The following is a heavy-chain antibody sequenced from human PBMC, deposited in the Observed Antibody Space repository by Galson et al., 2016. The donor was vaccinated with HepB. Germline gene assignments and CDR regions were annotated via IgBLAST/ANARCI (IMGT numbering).Heavy chain of an antibody. CDR2: ISGSDGST. D-gene: IGHD2-2*01. CDR3: AKSGLYCGSTNCYEEYDY. Sequence: SLRLSCAASGFTFSSYAMTWVRQAPGKGLEWVSAISGSDGSTFYADSVKGRFTISRDNSKSTLYLQMSSLRAEDTAIYYCAKSGLYCGSTNCYEEYDYWGQGTLVTVSS. V-gene: IGHV3-23*01. J-gene: IGHJ4*02. CDR1: GFTFSSYA.